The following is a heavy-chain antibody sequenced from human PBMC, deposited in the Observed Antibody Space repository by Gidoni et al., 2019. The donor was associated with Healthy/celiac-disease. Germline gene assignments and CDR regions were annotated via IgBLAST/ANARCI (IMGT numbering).Heavy chain of an antibody. CDR3: ARDGAIFTCDP. CDR1: GYTFTSYA. V-gene: IGHV1-3*01. CDR2: INAGNGNR. J-gene: IGHJ5*02. D-gene: IGHD3-3*01. Sequence: QVQLVQSGAEVQKPGASVKVSCKASGYTFTSYALHWVRQAPGQRLEGMGWINAGNGNRKYSQKFQGRVTITRDKSASTAYMELSSLRSEETAGYYCARDGAIFTCDPWGQGTLVTGSS.